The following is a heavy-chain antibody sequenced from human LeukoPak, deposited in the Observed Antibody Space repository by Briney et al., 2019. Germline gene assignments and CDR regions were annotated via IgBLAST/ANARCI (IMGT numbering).Heavy chain of an antibody. CDR1: GGTFSSYA. CDR3: ARVGGGRYDFWVD. CDR2: IIPIFGTA. V-gene: IGHV1-69*13. D-gene: IGHD3-3*01. Sequence: SVKVSCKASGGTFSSYAISWVRQAPGQGLEWMGGIIPIFGTANYAQKFQGRVTITADESTSTAYMELSSLRSDDTAVYYCARVGGGRYDFWVDWGQGTLVTVSS. J-gene: IGHJ4*02.